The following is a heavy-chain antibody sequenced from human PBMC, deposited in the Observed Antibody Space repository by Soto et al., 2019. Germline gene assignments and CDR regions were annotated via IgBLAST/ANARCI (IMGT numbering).Heavy chain of an antibody. CDR2: ISYDGSNK. V-gene: IGHV3-30-3*01. CDR1: GFTFSSYA. J-gene: IGHJ6*02. D-gene: IGHD3-3*01. CDR3: ASMFLEWLQYYYDGMDV. Sequence: QVQLVESGGGVVQPARSLRLSCAASGFTFSSYAMRWVRQAPGKGLGWVAVISYDGSNKYYADSVKGRFTISRDNSKNTLYLQMNSLRAEDTAVYYCASMFLEWLQYYYDGMDVWGQGTTVTVSS.